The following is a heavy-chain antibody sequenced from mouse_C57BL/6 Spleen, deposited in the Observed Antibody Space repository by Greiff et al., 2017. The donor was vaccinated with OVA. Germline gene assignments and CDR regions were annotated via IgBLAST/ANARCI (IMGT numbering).Heavy chain of an antibody. Sequence: QVQLKESGAELVRPGASVTLSCKASGYTFTDYEMHWVKQTPVHGLEWIGAIDPETGGTAYNQKFKGKAILTADKSSSTAYMELRSLTSEDSAVYYCTSFGGDYFAWFAYWGQGTLVTVSA. CDR1: GYTFTDYE. CDR3: TSFGGDYFAWFAY. D-gene: IGHD2-13*01. V-gene: IGHV1-15*01. CDR2: IDPETGGT. J-gene: IGHJ3*01.